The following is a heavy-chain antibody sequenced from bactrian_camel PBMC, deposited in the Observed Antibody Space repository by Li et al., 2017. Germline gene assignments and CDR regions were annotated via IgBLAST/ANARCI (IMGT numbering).Heavy chain of an antibody. CDR2: IFTDDGST. CDR3: AAGRGGRGDIVIMRTRCVWGDP. Sequence: HVQLVESGGGSGQAGGSLSVSCAASGYLVDNNCMAWFRQAPGKEREGLAVIFTDDGSTWYDDSVKGRFTISQDNAKSTLYLQMNNLKPEDTAVYYCAAGRGGRGDIVIMRTRCVWGDPGGQWTQVTVS. J-gene: IGHJ4*01. V-gene: IGHV3S54*01. D-gene: IGHD4*01. CDR1: GYLVDNNC.